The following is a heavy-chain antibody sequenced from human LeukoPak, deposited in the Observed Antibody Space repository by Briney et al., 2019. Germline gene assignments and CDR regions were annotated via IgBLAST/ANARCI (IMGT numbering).Heavy chain of an antibody. J-gene: IGHJ5*01. Sequence: SETRSLTCTVSGGSITAGNNHWGWIRQPPGKGLEWIWSVYYSGSIFSDTSHKSRVTIYGAMSKTQFSLSLSSVTAADRAVYYCARLNPGYVTAPHDSWGQGMLVTVSS. V-gene: IGHV4-39*01. CDR3: ARLNPGYVTAPHDS. D-gene: IGHD3-16*01. CDR1: GGSITAGNNH. CDR2: VYYSGSI.